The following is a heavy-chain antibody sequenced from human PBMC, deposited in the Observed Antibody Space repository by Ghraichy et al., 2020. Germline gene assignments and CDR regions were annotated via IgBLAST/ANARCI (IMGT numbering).Heavy chain of an antibody. D-gene: IGHD5-12*01. CDR3: AKFLVATMGATTSRLVDY. Sequence: GESLNISCAASGFTFSSYGMHWVRQAPGKGLEWVAFIRYDGSNKYYADSVKGRFTISRDNSKNTLYLQMNSLRAEDTAVYYCAKFLVATMGATTSRLVDYWGQGTLVTVSS. CDR2: IRYDGSNK. CDR1: GFTFSSYG. V-gene: IGHV3-30*02. J-gene: IGHJ4*02.